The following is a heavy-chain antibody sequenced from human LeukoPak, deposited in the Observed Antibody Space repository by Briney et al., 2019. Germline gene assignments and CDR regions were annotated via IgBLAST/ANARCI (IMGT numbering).Heavy chain of an antibody. CDR1: GGTFSSYA. D-gene: IGHD2-15*01. CDR3: AAYCSGGSCHGVFDY. J-gene: IGHJ4*02. Sequence: SVKVSCKASGGTFSSYAISWVRQAPGQGLEWMGGIIPIFGTANYAQKFQGRVTITADESTSTAYMELSSLRSEDTAVYYCAAYCSGGSCHGVFDYWGQGTLVTVPS. V-gene: IGHV1-69*01. CDR2: IIPIFGTA.